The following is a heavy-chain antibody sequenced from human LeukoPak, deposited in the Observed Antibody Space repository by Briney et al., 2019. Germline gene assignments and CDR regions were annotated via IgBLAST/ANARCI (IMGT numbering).Heavy chain of an antibody. V-gene: IGHV3-53*01. CDR1: GFTVSGNY. J-gene: IGHJ4*02. CDR3: ARRAGGYSHPYDY. CDR2: IYSGGTT. D-gene: IGHD4-23*01. Sequence: PGGSLRLSCAVSGFTVSGNYMSWVRQAPGKGLEWVPLIYSGGTTYYADSVKGRFTISRDNSKNTLYLQMNSLRAEDTAVYYCARRAGGYSHPYDYWGQGILVTVSS.